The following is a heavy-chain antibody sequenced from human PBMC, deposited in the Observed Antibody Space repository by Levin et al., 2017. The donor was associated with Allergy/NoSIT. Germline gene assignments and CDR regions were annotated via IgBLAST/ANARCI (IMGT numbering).Heavy chain of an antibody. Sequence: AGGSLRLSCAASGFTFSSYAMHWVRQAPGKGLEWVAVISYDGSNKYYADSVKGRFTISRDNSKNTLYLQMNSLRAEDTAVYYCARERRGGGLFSSSWYEGGDYWGQGTLVTASS. V-gene: IGHV3-30-3*01. CDR3: ARERRGGGLFSSSWYEGGDY. J-gene: IGHJ4*02. CDR1: GFTFSSYA. D-gene: IGHD6-13*01. CDR2: ISYDGSNK.